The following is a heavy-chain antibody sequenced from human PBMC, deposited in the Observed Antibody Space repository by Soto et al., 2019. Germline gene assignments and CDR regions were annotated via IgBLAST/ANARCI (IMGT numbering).Heavy chain of an antibody. V-gene: IGHV1-69*13. D-gene: IGHD4-17*01. CDR3: ARTRHITTNFYPMDV. J-gene: IGHJ6*04. CDR1: GGTFSSYA. CDR2: IIPIFGTA. Sequence: SVKVSCKASGGTFSSYAISWVRQAPGQGLEWMGGIIPIFGTANYAQKFQGRVTITADESTSTAYMELSSLRSEDAAVYYCARTRHITTNFYPMDVGGKGTTVPVSS.